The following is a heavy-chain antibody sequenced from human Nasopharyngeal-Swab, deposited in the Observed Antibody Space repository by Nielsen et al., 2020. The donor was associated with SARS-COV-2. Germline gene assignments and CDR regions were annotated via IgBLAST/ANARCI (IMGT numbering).Heavy chain of an antibody. CDR3: AASRGTAVDYFDY. J-gene: IGHJ4*02. CDR1: EFTISSFS. D-gene: IGHD3-16*01. CDR2: INEDGSDK. V-gene: IGHV3-7*01. Sequence: GESLKISCVASEFTISSFSMTWVRQAPGKGLEWMADINEDGSDKYYVDSVKGRFTISRDNAKNSLFLQLNGLRAEDSAVYYCAASRGTAVDYFDYWGQGTLVTVSS.